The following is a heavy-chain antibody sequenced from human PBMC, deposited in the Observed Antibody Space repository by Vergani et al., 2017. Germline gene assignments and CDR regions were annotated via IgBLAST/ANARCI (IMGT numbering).Heavy chain of an antibody. D-gene: IGHD6-13*01. V-gene: IGHV3-21*04. J-gene: IGHJ4*02. CDR3: ARAYESGYSSSWYVGTFDY. Sequence: EVQLVESGGGLVKPGGSLRLSCAASGFTFSSYSMNWVRQAPGKGLEWVSSISSSSSYIYYADSVKGRFTISRENAKNSLYLQMNSLRAEDTAVYYCARAYESGYSSSWYVGTFDYWGQGTLVTVSS. CDR2: ISSSSSYI. CDR1: GFTFSSYS.